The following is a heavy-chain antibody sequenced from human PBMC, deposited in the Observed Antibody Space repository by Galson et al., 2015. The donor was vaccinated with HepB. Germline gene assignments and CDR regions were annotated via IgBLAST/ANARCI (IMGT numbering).Heavy chain of an antibody. CDR3: AKEEYSSSSVPPDY. Sequence: SLRLSCAASGFTFSSYGMHWVRQAPGKGLEWVAVISYDGSNKYYADSVKGRFTISRDNSKNTLYLQMNSLRAEDTAVYYCAKEEYSSSSVPPDYWGQGTLVTVSS. V-gene: IGHV3-30*18. CDR2: ISYDGSNK. CDR1: GFTFSSYG. J-gene: IGHJ4*02. D-gene: IGHD6-6*01.